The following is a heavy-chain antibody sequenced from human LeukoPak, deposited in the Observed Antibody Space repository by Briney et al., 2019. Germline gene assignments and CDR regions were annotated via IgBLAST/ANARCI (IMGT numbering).Heavy chain of an antibody. CDR3: ARGGDSGYDYLDS. V-gene: IGHV4-61*02. CDR1: GGSISSGSYY. J-gene: IGHJ4*02. CDR2: IYTSGST. D-gene: IGHD5-12*01. Sequence: SETLSLTCTVSGGSISSGSYYWSWIRQPAGKGLEWIGRIYTSGSTNYNPSLKSRVTISVDTSKNQFSLKLTSVSAADTAVYYCARGGDSGYDYLDSWGQGTLVTVSS.